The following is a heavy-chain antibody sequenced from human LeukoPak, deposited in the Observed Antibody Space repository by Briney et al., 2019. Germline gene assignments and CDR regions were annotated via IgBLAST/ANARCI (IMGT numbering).Heavy chain of an antibody. CDR3: AKDYSSGWYNWFDP. CDR2: ISGSGGST. J-gene: IGHJ5*02. CDR1: GFTFSSYA. Sequence: GGSLRLSCAASGFTFSSYAMSWVGQAPGKGLEWVSAISGSGGSTYYADSVKGRFTISRDNSKNTLYLQMNSLRAEDTAVYYCAKDYSSGWYNWFDPWGQGTLVTVSS. V-gene: IGHV3-23*01. D-gene: IGHD6-19*01.